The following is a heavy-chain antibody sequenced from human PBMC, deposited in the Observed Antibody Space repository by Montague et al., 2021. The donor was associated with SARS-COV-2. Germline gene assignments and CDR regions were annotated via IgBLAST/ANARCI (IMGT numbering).Heavy chain of an antibody. CDR3: ARSRLQLWFDAFDI. Sequence: SLRLSCAASGFTFSDYAMHWVRQAPGKGLEWVAVISYDGGDKGYADSVKGRFTLSRDNSKNTLYLQMNTLRPDDTALYYCARSRLQLWFDAFDIWGQGTMVIVSS. V-gene: IGHV3-30*04. J-gene: IGHJ3*02. CDR1: GFTFSDYA. D-gene: IGHD5-24*01. CDR2: ISYDGGDK.